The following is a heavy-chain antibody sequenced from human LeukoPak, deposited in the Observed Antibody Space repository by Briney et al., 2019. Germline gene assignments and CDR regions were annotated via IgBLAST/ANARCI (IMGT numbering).Heavy chain of an antibody. Sequence: GGSLRLSCAASGFTFSSYTMSWVRQAPGKGLKWVSTISGSGDSTYYADSVKGRYTTSRDNSKNTLYLQMNSLRAEDTAAYYCAKDRGKGFWDYFDYWGQGTLVTVSS. CDR3: AKDRGKGFWDYFDY. V-gene: IGHV3-23*01. CDR2: ISGSGDST. CDR1: GFTFSSYT. J-gene: IGHJ4*02. D-gene: IGHD3-16*01.